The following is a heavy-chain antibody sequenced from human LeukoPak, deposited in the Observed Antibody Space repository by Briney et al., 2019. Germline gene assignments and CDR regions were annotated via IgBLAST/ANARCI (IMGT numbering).Heavy chain of an antibody. J-gene: IGHJ5*02. CDR2: IYYSGST. D-gene: IGHD5-24*01. V-gene: IGHV4-59*01. CDR3: ARDQGMATMLNWFDP. CDR1: GGSISSYY. Sequence: PSETLSLTCTVSGGSISSYYWSWIRQPPGRGLEWIGYIYYSGSTNYNPSLKSRVTISVDTSKNQFSLKLSSVTAADTAVYYCARDQGMATMLNWFDPWGQGTLVTVSS.